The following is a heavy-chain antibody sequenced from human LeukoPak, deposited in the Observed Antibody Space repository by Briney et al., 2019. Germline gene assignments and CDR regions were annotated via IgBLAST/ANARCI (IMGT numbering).Heavy chain of an antibody. J-gene: IGHJ5*02. CDR3: ARVDIVVVPAAISPNWFDP. V-gene: IGHV4-59*12. D-gene: IGHD2-2*01. Sequence: SETLSLTCTVSGGSISSYYWSWIRQPPGKGLEWIGYIYYSGSTNYNPSLKSRVTISVDTSKNQFSLKLSSVTAADTAVYYCARVDIVVVPAAISPNWFDPWGQGTLVTVSS. CDR2: IYYSGST. CDR1: GGSISSYY.